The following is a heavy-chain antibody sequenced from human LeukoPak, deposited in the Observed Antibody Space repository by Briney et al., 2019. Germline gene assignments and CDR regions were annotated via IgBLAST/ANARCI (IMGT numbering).Heavy chain of an antibody. Sequence: SETLSLTCTASGGSMSNYYWNWIRQPAGKGLEWIGHIYSSGSTNYNPSLKSRVTMSIDTSKNQFFLKLSSVTAADTAVYYCARRTDYWGQGTLVTVSS. J-gene: IGHJ4*02. CDR1: GGSMSNYY. CDR3: ARRTDY. V-gene: IGHV4-4*07. D-gene: IGHD1-14*01. CDR2: IYSSGST.